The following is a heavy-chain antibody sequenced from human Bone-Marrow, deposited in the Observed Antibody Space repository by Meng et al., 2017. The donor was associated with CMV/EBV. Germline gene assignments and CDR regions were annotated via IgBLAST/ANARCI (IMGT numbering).Heavy chain of an antibody. CDR3: ARDIAYCSSTSCPPDF. D-gene: IGHD2-2*01. J-gene: IGHJ4*02. Sequence: SETLSLTCTVSGCSVSSGSYYWSWIRQPPGKGLEWIGYIYYSGSTNYNPSLKSRVTISVDTSKNQFSLKLSSVTAADTAVYYCARDIAYCSSTSCPPDFWGEGTLVTVSS. CDR2: IYYSGST. CDR1: GCSVSSGSYY. V-gene: IGHV4-61*01.